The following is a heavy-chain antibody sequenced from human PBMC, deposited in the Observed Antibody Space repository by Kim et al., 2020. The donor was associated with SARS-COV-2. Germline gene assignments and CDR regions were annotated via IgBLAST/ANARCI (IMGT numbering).Heavy chain of an antibody. D-gene: IGHD2-2*01. V-gene: IGHV1-69*04. Sequence: SVKVSCKASGDTFSSYAISWVRQAPGQGLEWMGRIIPILGIANYAQKFQGRVTITADTSTSTAYMELSSLRSEDTAVYYCARVVTDAAFEKSNYYYYGMDVWGQGTTVTVSS. CDR1: GDTFSSYA. CDR2: IIPILGIA. CDR3: ARVVTDAAFEKSNYYYYGMDV. J-gene: IGHJ6*02.